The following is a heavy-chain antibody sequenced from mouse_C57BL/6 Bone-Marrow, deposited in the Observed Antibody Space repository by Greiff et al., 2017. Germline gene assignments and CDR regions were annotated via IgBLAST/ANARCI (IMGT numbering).Heavy chain of an antibody. CDR3: TTPLITTVVATNFDY. CDR2: IDPENGDT. J-gene: IGHJ2*01. CDR1: GFNIKDDY. Sequence: VQLQQSGAELVRPGASVKLSCTASGFNIKDDYMHWVKQRPEQGLEWIGWIDPENGDTESASKFQGKATITADTSSNTAYLQLSSLTSEDTAVYYCTTPLITTVVATNFDYWGQGTTLTVSS. D-gene: IGHD1-1*01. V-gene: IGHV14-4*01.